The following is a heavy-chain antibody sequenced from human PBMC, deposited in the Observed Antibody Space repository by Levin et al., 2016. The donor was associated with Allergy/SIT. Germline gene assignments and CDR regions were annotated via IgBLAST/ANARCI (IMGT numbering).Heavy chain of an antibody. D-gene: IGHD5-18*01. CDR3: ARRRAVDTARDY. CDR2: IYYSGST. J-gene: IGHJ4*02. V-gene: IGHV4-39*01. Sequence: RQAPGKGLEWIGNIYYSGSTYYNPSLKSRVTISVDTSKNQFSLKLSSVTAADTAVYYCARRRAVDTARDYWGQGTLVTVSS.